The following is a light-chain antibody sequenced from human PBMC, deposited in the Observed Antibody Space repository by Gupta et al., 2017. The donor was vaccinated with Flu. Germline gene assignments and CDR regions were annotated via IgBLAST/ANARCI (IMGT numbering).Light chain of an antibody. CDR2: RNS. CDR1: TSNIGNNY. Sequence: QSVLTQSPSASGTPGQRVTISCSGSTSNIGNNYVYWYQQVPGTAPKLLIYRNSQRPSGVPDRSSGSKSGTSASLVISGLRSEDEGDYYCAAWDDSLSGRNIFGTGTKVTVL. V-gene: IGLV1-47*01. J-gene: IGLJ1*01. CDR3: AAWDDSLSGRNI.